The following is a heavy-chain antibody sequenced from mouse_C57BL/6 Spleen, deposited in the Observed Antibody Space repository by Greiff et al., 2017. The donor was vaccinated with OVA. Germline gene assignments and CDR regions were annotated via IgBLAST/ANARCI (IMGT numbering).Heavy chain of an antibody. CDR3: ARRWSHYVDWYFDV. Sequence: VKLVESGAELVKPGASVKMSCKASGYTFTTYPIEWMKQNHGKSLEWIGNFHPYNDDTKYNEKFKGKATLTVEKSSSTVYLELSRLTSDDSAVYYCARRWSHYVDWYFDVWGTGTTVTVSS. D-gene: IGHD2-5*01. CDR2: FHPYNDDT. V-gene: IGHV1-47*01. CDR1: GYTFTTYP. J-gene: IGHJ1*03.